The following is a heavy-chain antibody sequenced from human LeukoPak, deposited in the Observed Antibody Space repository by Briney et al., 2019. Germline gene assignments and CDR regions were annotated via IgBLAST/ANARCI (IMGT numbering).Heavy chain of an antibody. CDR2: IYYSGST. CDR1: GYSISSGYY. Sequence: SGTLSLTCTVSGYSISSGYYWGWIRQPPGKGLEWIGSIYYSGSTYYNPSLKSRVTISVDTSKNQFSLKLSSVTAADTAVYYCARQGDGSGSYVYWGQGTLVTVSS. V-gene: IGHV4-38-2*02. J-gene: IGHJ4*02. CDR3: ARQGDGSGSYVY. D-gene: IGHD3-10*01.